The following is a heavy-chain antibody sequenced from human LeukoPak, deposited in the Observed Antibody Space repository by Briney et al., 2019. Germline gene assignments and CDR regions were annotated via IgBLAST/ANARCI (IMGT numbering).Heavy chain of an antibody. Sequence: GESLKISCKGSGYSFTSYWIGWVRQLPGKGLEWMGIIYPGDSDSRYSPSFQGQVTISADKSTSTAYLQWSSLKASDTAMYYCARLHYYGSGSPLDAFDIWGQGTMVTVSS. CDR2: IYPGDSDS. J-gene: IGHJ3*02. CDR3: ARLHYYGSGSPLDAFDI. CDR1: GYSFTSYW. D-gene: IGHD3-10*01. V-gene: IGHV5-51*01.